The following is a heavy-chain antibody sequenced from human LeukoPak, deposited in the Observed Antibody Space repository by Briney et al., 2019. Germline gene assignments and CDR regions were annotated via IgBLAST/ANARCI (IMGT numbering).Heavy chain of an antibody. J-gene: IGHJ4*02. Sequence: GGSLRLSCAASGFTFGSYSMNWVRQAPGKGLEWVSYISSSSSTIYYADSVKGRFTISRDNAKNSLYLQMNSLRAEDTAVYYCASGSPREYSGPGTDYWGQGTLVTVSS. D-gene: IGHD5-12*01. V-gene: IGHV3-48*04. CDR3: ASGSPREYSGPGTDY. CDR2: ISSSSSTI. CDR1: GFTFGSYS.